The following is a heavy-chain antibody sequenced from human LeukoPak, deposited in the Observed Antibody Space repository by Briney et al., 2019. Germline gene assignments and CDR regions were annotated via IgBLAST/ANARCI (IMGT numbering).Heavy chain of an antibody. V-gene: IGHV3-30*02. Sequence: PGESLTLSCAASAFTFNTYGFHWLRQAPGKGLEWAAFIWFDGSQRYFADSVNGRFTTSRDNFRNTVFLHMSSVRPEDTAVYYCAKDRDMIRFGGDSIDYWGQGTLVIVSS. D-gene: IGHD3-16*01. CDR2: IWFDGSQR. CDR3: AKDRDMIRFGGDSIDY. J-gene: IGHJ4*02. CDR1: AFTFNTYG.